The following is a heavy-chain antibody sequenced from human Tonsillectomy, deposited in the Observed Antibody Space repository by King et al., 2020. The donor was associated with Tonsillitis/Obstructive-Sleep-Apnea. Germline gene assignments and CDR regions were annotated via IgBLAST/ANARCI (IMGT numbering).Heavy chain of an antibody. V-gene: IGHV3-11*05. CDR2: ISSSSSYT. CDR1: GFTFSDYY. Sequence: VQLVESGGGLVKPGGSLRLSCAASGFTFSDYYMCWIRQAPGKGLEWVSYISSSSSYTNYADSVKGRFTISRDNAKNSLYLQMNSLRAEDTAVYYCAREGGYSGYDRYFDYWGQGTLVTVSS. CDR3: AREGGYSGYDRYFDY. J-gene: IGHJ4*02. D-gene: IGHD5-12*01.